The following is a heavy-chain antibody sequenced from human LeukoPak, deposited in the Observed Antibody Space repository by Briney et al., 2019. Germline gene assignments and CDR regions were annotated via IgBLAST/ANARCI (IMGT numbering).Heavy chain of an antibody. Sequence: PSETLSLTCTVSGGSISAHYWSWIPQPAGKGLEWIGRIYTSGSTNYNPSLKSRVTMSLYTSKNQFSLKLSSVTAADTALYYCARGIYCSSTTCYYYYYYMDVWGKGTTVTVSS. V-gene: IGHV4-4*07. CDR3: ARGIYCSSTTCYYYYYYMDV. J-gene: IGHJ6*03. D-gene: IGHD2-2*01. CDR1: GGSISAHY. CDR2: IYTSGST.